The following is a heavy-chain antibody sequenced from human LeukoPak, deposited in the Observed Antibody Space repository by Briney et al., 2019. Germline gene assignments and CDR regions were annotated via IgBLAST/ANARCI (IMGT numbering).Heavy chain of an antibody. CDR1: GFTFSKYA. CDR3: ARDLYYYDSSGYSDAFDI. CDR2: ISSSTLKI. V-gene: IGHV3-23*01. Sequence: GGSLRLSCAASGFTFSKYAMTWVRQAPGKGLEWVSAISSSTLKIYYADSVKGRFTISRDNSKNTLYLQMNSVRAEDTAVYYCARDLYYYDSSGYSDAFDIWGQGTMVNVSS. D-gene: IGHD3-22*01. J-gene: IGHJ3*02.